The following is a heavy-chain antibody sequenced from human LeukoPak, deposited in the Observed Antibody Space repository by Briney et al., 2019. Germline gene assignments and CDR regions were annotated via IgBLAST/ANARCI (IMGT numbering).Heavy chain of an antibody. CDR2: INTNTGNP. J-gene: IGHJ6*03. CDR1: GYTFTGYY. V-gene: IGHV7-4-1*02. D-gene: IGHD1-20*01. Sequence: ASVKVSCKSSGYTFTGYYMHWVRQAPGQGLEWMGWINTNTGNPTYAQGFTGRFVFSLDTSVSTAYLQISSLKAEDTAVYYCARGLYNWNLRYYYYYMDVWGKGTTVTVSS. CDR3: ARGLYNWNLRYYYYYMDV.